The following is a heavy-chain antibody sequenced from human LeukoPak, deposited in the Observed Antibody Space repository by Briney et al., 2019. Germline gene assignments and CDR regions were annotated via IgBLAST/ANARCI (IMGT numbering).Heavy chain of an antibody. Sequence: PGGSLRLSCAASGFTGSNNYVSWVRQAPGMGLEWVSAIHSSGATCYADSVKGRFTISRDTSKNTLYLQMNSLRAEDTAVYYCARDGVSPSGYGMDVWGQGTTVTVSS. CDR1: GFTGSNNY. V-gene: IGHV3-53*01. D-gene: IGHD6-6*01. J-gene: IGHJ6*02. CDR3: ARDGVSPSGYGMDV. CDR2: IHSSGAT.